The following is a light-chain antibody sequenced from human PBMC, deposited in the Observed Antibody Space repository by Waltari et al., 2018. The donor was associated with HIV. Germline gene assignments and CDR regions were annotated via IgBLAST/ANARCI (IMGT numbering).Light chain of an antibody. CDR1: QSLLHSNGYNY. Sequence: DIVMTQSPLSLPVTPGEPASISCRSSQSLLHSNGYNYLDWYLQKPGQSPNLLIYLGSNRASGVPDRFSGSGSGTDFTLKISRVEAEDVGVYYCMQALQTPLFTFGPGTKVDIK. V-gene: IGKV2-28*01. J-gene: IGKJ3*01. CDR3: MQALQTPLFT. CDR2: LGS.